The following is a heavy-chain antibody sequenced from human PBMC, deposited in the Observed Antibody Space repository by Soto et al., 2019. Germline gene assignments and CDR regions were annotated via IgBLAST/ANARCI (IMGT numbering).Heavy chain of an antibody. Sequence: PGGSLRLSCAASGFTFSSYAMHWVRQAPGKGLEWVAVISYDGSNKYYADSVKGRFTISRDNSKNTLYLQMNSLRAEDTAVYYCARGGYYYGSGSYFYPNWFDPWGQGTLVTSPQ. D-gene: IGHD3-10*01. CDR3: ARGGYYYGSGSYFYPNWFDP. CDR1: GFTFSSYA. J-gene: IGHJ5*02. CDR2: ISYDGSNK. V-gene: IGHV3-30-3*01.